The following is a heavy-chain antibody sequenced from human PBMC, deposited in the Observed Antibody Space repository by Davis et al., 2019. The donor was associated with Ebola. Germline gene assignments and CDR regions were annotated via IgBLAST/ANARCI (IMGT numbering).Heavy chain of an antibody. CDR2: ISYDGSNK. J-gene: IGHJ6*04. CDR3: ARSGLSFGVVKYHYGMDA. D-gene: IGHD3-3*01. Sequence: GESLKISCAASGFTFSSYAMHWVRQAPGKGLEWVAVISYDGSNKYYADSVKGRFTISRDNSKKTMYLQMNSLRGEDTAVYYCARSGLSFGVVKYHYGMDAWGKGTTVTVSP. CDR1: GFTFSSYA. V-gene: IGHV3-30-3*01.